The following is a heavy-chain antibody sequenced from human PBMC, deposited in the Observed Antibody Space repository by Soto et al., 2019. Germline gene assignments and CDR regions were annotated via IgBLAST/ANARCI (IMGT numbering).Heavy chain of an antibody. CDR3: TRAAWFPYLSFY. Sequence: EVQLVESGGGLVQPGGSLRLSCAASGFTFSRFELHWVRQAPGKGLEWISSISSSGSTAYYASSLEGRFTISRDNANNSFYLQMDSLRAEDTALYYCTRAAWFPYLSFYWGQGALVTVSS. V-gene: IGHV3-48*03. D-gene: IGHD3-10*01. CDR1: GFTFSRFE. J-gene: IGHJ4*02. CDR2: ISSSGSTA.